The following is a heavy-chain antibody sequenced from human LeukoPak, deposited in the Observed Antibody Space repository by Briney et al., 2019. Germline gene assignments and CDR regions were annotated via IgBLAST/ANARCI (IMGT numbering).Heavy chain of an antibody. V-gene: IGHV3-33*01. J-gene: IGHJ4*02. CDR2: IWYDGSLK. CDR1: GFTFNSHG. CDR3: ARRKAAAGFDY. Sequence: GMSLRLSCRASGFTFNSHGMHWVRQAPGKGLEWVAVIWYDGSLKYYSDSVKGRFTISRDNSRDTLFLQMNSLRVEDTAVYYCARRKAAAGFDYWGQGTLVTVSS. D-gene: IGHD6-13*01.